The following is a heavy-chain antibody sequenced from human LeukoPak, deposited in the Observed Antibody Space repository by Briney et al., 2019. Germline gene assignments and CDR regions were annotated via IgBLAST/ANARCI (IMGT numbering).Heavy chain of an antibody. V-gene: IGHV1-18*01. J-gene: IGHJ1*01. CDR2: ISAYNGNK. Sequence: GASVKVSCKASGYTFTSYGISWVRQAPGQGLEWMGWISAYNGNKNYAQKLQGRVTMTTDTSTSTAYMELRSLRSEDTAVYYCARSGVPAPFAEYFQHWGQGTLVTVSS. CDR1: GYTFTSYG. CDR3: ARSGVPAPFAEYFQH. D-gene: IGHD5-12*01.